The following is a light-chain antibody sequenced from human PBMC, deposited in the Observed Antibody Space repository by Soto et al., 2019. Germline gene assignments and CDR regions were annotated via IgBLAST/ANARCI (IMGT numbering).Light chain of an antibody. CDR1: QSVSSN. CDR3: QQLSNYWT. J-gene: IGKJ1*01. Sequence: EIVLTQSPVTLSLSPGQRATLSCRASQSVSSNHLGWYQQKPGQPPRLLIYDTYKRATGIPARFSGSGSGTDFTLTISSLEPEDFAVYYCQQLSNYWTFGQGTKVEIK. V-gene: IGKV3-11*01. CDR2: DTY.